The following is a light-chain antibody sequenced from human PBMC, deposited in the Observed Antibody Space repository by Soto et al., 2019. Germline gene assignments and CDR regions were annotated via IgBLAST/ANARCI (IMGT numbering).Light chain of an antibody. CDR2: DTR. V-gene: IGLV1-51*01. CDR1: KSNIGDNY. CDR3: GSWDYRLSAVV. Sequence: QSVLTQPPSVSAAPGQKVTISCSGSKSNIGDNYVSWYQHLPGTAPKLLIYDTRKRPSVIPDRFSGSKSGTSATLDITGLQTGDEADYYCGSWDYRLSAVVFGGGTKVTVL. J-gene: IGLJ3*02.